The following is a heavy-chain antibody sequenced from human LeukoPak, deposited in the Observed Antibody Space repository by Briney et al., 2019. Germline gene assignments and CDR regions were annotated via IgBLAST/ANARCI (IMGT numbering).Heavy chain of an antibody. Sequence: GGSLRLSCAASGLTFSKHAMSWVRQAPGKGLEWVSLITGSGGDTNSAGSAKGRFTISRDNAKNTLYLQMNSLRADDTAVYYCARGGSWSWDNWGQGTLVTVSS. D-gene: IGHD2-8*02. CDR3: ARGGSWSWDN. J-gene: IGHJ4*02. CDR2: ITGSGGDT. CDR1: GLTFSKHA. V-gene: IGHV3-23*01.